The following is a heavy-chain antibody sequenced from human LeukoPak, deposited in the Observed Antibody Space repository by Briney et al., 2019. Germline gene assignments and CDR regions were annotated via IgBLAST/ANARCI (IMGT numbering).Heavy chain of an antibody. D-gene: IGHD3-3*01. CDR2: INHSGST. J-gene: IGHJ4*02. CDR1: GGSFSGYY. Sequence: SETLSLTCAVYGGSFSGYYWSWIRQPPGKGLEWIGEINHSGSTNYNPSLKSRVTIPVDTSKNQFSLKLSSVTAADTAVYYCARLHLEWLFSANYWGQGTLVTVSS. V-gene: IGHV4-34*01. CDR3: ARLHLEWLFSANY.